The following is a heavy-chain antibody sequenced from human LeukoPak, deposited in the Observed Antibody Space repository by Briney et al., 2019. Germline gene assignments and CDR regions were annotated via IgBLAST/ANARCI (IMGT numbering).Heavy chain of an antibody. CDR2: IYYSGST. CDR3: ARDSQQLWSSNWYFDL. V-gene: IGHV4-59*01. D-gene: IGHD5-18*01. CDR1: DGSINAYY. J-gene: IGHJ2*01. Sequence: SETLSLTCTVSDGSINAYYWTWIRQPPGKGLEWIGYIYYSGSTNYNPSLKSRVTISVDTSKNQFSLKLSSVTAADTAVYYCARDSQQLWSSNWYFDLWGRGTLVTVSS.